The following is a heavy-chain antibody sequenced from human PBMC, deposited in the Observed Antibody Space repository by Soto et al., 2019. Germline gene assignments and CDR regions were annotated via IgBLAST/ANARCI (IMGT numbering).Heavy chain of an antibody. V-gene: IGHV4-34*01. Sequence: PSETLSLTCAVYGGSFSGYYWSWIRQPPGKGLEWIGEINHSGSTNYNPSLKSRVTISVDTSKNQFSLKLSSVTAADTAVYHCARGGLITGRDPWGQGTLVTVSS. J-gene: IGHJ5*02. CDR1: GGSFSGYY. CDR2: INHSGST. CDR3: ARGGLITGRDP. D-gene: IGHD1-20*01.